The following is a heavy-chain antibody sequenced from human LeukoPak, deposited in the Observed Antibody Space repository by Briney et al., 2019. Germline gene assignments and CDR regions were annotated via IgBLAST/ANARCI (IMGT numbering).Heavy chain of an antibody. CDR1: GGSFSGYY. CDR3: ARDFRFYSYFDL. CDR2: INHSGST. Sequence: SETLSLTCAVYGGSFSGYYWSWIRQPPGKGLEWIGEINHSGSTNYNPSLKSPFTISVDTSKNQFSQKLSSVTAADTAVYYCARDFRFYSYFDLWGRGTLVTVSS. D-gene: IGHD3-3*01. V-gene: IGHV4-34*01. J-gene: IGHJ2*01.